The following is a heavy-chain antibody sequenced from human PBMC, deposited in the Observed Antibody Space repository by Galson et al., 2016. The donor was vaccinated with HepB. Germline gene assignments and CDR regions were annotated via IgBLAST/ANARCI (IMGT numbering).Heavy chain of an antibody. CDR3: VAVAGKRKTFKWFAP. CDR1: GFTFSSYS. Sequence: SLRLSCAASGFTFSSYSMNWVRQAPGKGLEWVAYMSSGGSSIHYADSVKGRFTVPRDNFQNLLFLQMDSLRAEDTAVYYCVAVAGKRKTFKWFAPWGQGTLVSVSS. V-gene: IGHV3-48*01. CDR2: MSSGGSSI. J-gene: IGHJ5*02. D-gene: IGHD6-19*01.